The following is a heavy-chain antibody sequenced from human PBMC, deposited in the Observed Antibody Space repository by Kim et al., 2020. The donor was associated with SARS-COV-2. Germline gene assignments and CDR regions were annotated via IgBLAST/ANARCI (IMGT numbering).Heavy chain of an antibody. V-gene: IGHV4-34*01. J-gene: IGHJ6*02. CDR3: ARGRAGVVPSPILGIGPHYDYFIMDV. Sequence: SETLSLTCAVYGGSFSGHYWSWIRQPPGKGLEWIGEIHHSGSINYNPSLKSRVTISIDTSKNQFSLKLTSVTAADTGSYYCARGRAGVVPSPILGIGPHYDYFIMDVWGHGTTVTVSS. D-gene: IGHD3-10*01. CDR1: GGSFSGHY. CDR2: IHHSGSI.